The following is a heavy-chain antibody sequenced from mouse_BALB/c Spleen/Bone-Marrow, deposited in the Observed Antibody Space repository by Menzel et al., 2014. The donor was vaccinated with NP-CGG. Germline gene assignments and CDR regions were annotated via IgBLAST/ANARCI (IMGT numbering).Heavy chain of an antibody. V-gene: IGHV4-1*02. CDR3: ARLGYYGTMDY. Sequence: EVKVVDSGGGLVQPGGSLKLSCAASGFDSSGYWMSWVRQAPGKGLEWIGEINPDSSTINYTPSLKGKFIISRDNAKNTLYLQMSKVRSEDTALYYCARLGYYGTMDYWGQGTSVTVSS. D-gene: IGHD1-1*01. CDR1: GFDSSGYW. CDR2: INPDSSTI. J-gene: IGHJ4*01.